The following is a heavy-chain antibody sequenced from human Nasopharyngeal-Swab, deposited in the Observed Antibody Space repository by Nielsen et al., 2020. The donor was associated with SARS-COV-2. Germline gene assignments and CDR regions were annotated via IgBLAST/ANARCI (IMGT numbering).Heavy chain of an antibody. J-gene: IGHJ4*02. V-gene: IGHV3-23*01. D-gene: IGHD6-19*01. CDR2: ISGSGGST. Sequence: IRQPPGKGLEWVSAISGSGGSTYYADSVKGRFTISRDNSKNTLYLQMNSLRAEDTAVYYCATDTQWLALFDYWGQGTLVTVSS. CDR3: ATDTQWLALFDY.